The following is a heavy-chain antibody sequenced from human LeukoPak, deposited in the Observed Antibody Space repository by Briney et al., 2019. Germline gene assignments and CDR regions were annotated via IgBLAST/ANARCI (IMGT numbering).Heavy chain of an antibody. Sequence: PGGSLRLSCSASGFTFRADEMGWVRQAPGKGLEWLAHITNSGSATYYSDSVKGRFTISRDNARNSLFLQMNSLRAEDTAVYYCAKDIYGGKFDYWGQGTLVTVSS. CDR3: AKDIYGGKFDY. CDR2: ITNSGSAT. V-gene: IGHV3-48*03. D-gene: IGHD4-23*01. CDR1: GFTFRADE. J-gene: IGHJ4*02.